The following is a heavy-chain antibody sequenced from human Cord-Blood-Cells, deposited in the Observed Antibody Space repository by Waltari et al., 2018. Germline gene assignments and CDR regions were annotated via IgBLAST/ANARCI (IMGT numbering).Heavy chain of an antibody. CDR2: TYYRSKWYN. V-gene: IGHV6-1*01. CDR3: ASGQDSSGWFDY. Sequence: QVQLQQSGPGLVKPSQTLSLPCAISGDSVPSNSAAWIWIRPSPARALEWLGRTYYRSKWYNDYAVSVKSRITINPDTSKNQFSLQLNSVTPEDTAVYYCASGQDSSGWFDYWGQGTLVTVSS. D-gene: IGHD6-19*01. CDR1: GDSVPSNSAA. J-gene: IGHJ4*02.